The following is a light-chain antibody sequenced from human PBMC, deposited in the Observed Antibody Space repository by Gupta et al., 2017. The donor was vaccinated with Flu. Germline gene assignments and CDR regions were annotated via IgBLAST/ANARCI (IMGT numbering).Light chain of an antibody. V-gene: IGKV3-20*01. CDR2: HVS. CDR3: QQYENSPGT. J-gene: IGKJ1*01. CDR1: QIISNSF. Sequence: ERATLSCRASQIISNSFFAWYQQKPGQAPRLLIYHVSSRATGIPDRFSGSGSGTDFTLTISRLEPEDFAVYYCQQYENSPGTFGQGTKVEIK.